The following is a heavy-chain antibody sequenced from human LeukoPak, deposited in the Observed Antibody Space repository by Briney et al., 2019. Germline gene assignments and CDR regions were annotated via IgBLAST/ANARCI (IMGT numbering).Heavy chain of an antibody. CDR2: ISAYNGNT. CDR3: ARDLRAYCSGGSCSYFDY. CDR1: GYTFTSYG. Sequence: ASVKVSCKASGYTFTSYGISWVRQAPGQGLEWMGWISAYNGNTNYAQKLQGRVTMTTDTSTSTAYMELRSLRSDDTAVYYCARDLRAYCSGGSCSYFDYWGQGTLVTVSS. J-gene: IGHJ4*02. D-gene: IGHD2-15*01. V-gene: IGHV1-18*01.